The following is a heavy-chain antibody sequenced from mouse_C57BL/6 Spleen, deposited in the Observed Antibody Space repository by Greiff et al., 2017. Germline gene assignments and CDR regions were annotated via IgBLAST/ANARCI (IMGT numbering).Heavy chain of an antibody. Sequence: QVQLQQSGPGLVQPSQSLSITCTVSGFSLTSYGVHWVRQSPGKGLEWLGVIWSGGSTDYNAAFISRLSISKDNSKSQVFFKMNSLQADDTAIYYWARPYYGSSLDYWGQGTTLTVSS. V-gene: IGHV2-2*01. CDR2: IWSGGST. CDR3: ARPYYGSSLDY. J-gene: IGHJ2*01. CDR1: GFSLTSYG. D-gene: IGHD1-1*01.